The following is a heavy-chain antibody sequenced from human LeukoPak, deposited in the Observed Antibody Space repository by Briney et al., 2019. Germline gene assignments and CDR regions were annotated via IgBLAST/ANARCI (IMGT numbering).Heavy chain of an antibody. CDR1: GFTFSSYG. CDR3: ARVLVPYCSSTSCQGWFDP. Sequence: GGSLRLSCAASGFTFSSYGMHWVRQAPGKGLEWVAVIWYDGSNKYYADSVKGRFTISRDNSKNTLYLQMNSLGAEDTAVYYCARVLVPYCSSTSCQGWFDPWGQGTLVTVSS. D-gene: IGHD2-2*01. CDR2: IWYDGSNK. J-gene: IGHJ5*02. V-gene: IGHV3-33*01.